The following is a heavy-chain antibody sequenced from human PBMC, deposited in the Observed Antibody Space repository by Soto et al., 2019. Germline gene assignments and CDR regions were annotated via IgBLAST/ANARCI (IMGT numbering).Heavy chain of an antibody. CDR1: GYSFAGYW. V-gene: IGHV5-10-1*01. J-gene: IGHJ4*02. CDR2: IDPSDSQT. D-gene: IGHD3-22*01. Sequence: GESLKISCKGSGYSFAGYWITWVLQKPGKCLEWMGRIDPSDSQTYYSPSFRGHVTISVTKSITTVFLQWSSLRASDTAMYYCARQIYDSDTGPNFQYYFDSWGQGTPVTVSS. CDR3: ARQIYDSDTGPNFQYYFDS.